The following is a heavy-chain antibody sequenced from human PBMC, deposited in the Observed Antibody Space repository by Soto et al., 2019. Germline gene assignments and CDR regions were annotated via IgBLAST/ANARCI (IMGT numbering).Heavy chain of an antibody. Sequence: PGESLKISCKASGYNFGAYWIGWVRQMPGRGLEWMGIIFPGDSDTRYSPSFQGQVTISADKSISAVYLQWRSLKASDTATYFCARGGFMGTPHDYSGKGTRFTVSS. D-gene: IGHD1-7*01. CDR3: ARGGFMGTPHDY. CDR1: GYNFGAYW. V-gene: IGHV5-51*01. J-gene: IGHJ4*02. CDR2: IFPGDSDT.